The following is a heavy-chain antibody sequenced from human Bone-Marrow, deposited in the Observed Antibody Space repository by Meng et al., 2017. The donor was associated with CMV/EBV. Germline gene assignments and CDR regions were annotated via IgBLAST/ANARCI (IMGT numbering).Heavy chain of an antibody. J-gene: IGHJ4*02. D-gene: IGHD3-3*01. CDR2: ITHSGST. CDR1: GGSFSGYY. CDR3: ATDTYYDFWSGYYRQFDY. V-gene: IGHV4-34*01. Sequence: SQTLSLTCAVYGGSFSGYYWTWIRQSPGKGLEWIGQITHSGSTNYNPSLKSRVTISVDTSKNQFSLKLSSVTAADTAVYYCATDTYYDFWSGYYRQFDYWGQGTRVTVSS.